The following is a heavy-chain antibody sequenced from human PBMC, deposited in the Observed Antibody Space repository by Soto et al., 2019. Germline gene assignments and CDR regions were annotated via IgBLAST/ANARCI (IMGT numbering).Heavy chain of an antibody. Sequence: QLQLQQWGAGLLKPSETLSLTCAVYGGSFSGYYWNWIRQPPGKGLEWIGEINHSGSTNYNPSLKRRVTISVDTSKNQCSLKLSSVTASDEAVYSCAGGWGSGVFDYWGPGTLVTVSS. CDR3: AGGWGSGVFDY. J-gene: IGHJ4*02. CDR1: GGSFSGYY. V-gene: IGHV4-34*01. CDR2: INHSGST. D-gene: IGHD6-19*01.